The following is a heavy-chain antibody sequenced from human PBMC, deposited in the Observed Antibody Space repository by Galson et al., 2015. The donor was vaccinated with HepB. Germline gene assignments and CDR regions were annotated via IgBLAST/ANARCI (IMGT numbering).Heavy chain of an antibody. CDR1: GGPFSSSA. CDR3: ARAEGFAFFFDS. D-gene: IGHD3-3*01. Sequence: SVKVSCKVSGGPFSSSAISWVRQAPRQGLEWMGEISAMIGRANYAQQFRGKVTITADASTNTVFMELSSLRSEDTAVYFCARAEGFAFFFDSWAQGTLVTVSS. CDR2: ISAMIGRA. V-gene: IGHV1-69*13. J-gene: IGHJ4*02.